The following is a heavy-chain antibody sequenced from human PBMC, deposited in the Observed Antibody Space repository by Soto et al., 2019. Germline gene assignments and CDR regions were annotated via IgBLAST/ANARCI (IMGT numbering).Heavy chain of an antibody. CDR2: ISAYSGNT. V-gene: IGHV1-18*01. CDR1: GYTFTTYG. D-gene: IGHD5-18*01. CDR3: ARDTKATAMANYYYAMDV. J-gene: IGHJ6*02. Sequence: QVQLVQSGAEVKKPGASVKISCKASGYTFTTYGISWVRQAPGQGLEWMGWISAYSGNTKYVQKVQGRVTMTTDTSTSTAYMGLRSLGSDDTAVYYCARDTKATAMANYYYAMDVWGQGTTVTVSS.